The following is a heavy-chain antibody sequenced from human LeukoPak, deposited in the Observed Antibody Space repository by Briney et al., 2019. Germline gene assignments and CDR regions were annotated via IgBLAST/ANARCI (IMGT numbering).Heavy chain of an antibody. CDR1: GVSISTSRYY. CDR3: ARDLRHSSSWYRRRDWFDP. CDR2: IYYTGPT. V-gene: IGHV4-39*07. Sequence: SETLSLTCTVSGVSISTSRYYWGWIRQPPGKGLEWIGNIYYTGPTYYNASLESRVTISLDTSKNQFSLKLSSVTAADTAVYYCARDLRHSSSWYRRRDWFDPWGQGTLVTVSS. D-gene: IGHD6-13*01. J-gene: IGHJ5*02.